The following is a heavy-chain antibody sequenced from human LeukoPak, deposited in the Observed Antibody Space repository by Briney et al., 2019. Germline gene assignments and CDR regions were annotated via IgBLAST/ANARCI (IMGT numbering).Heavy chain of an antibody. J-gene: IGHJ4*02. V-gene: IGHV3-30*02. CDR3: AKDRLWNSFDS. Sequence: GGSLRLSCAASGFTFSSYGMHWVRQAPGKGLEWVAFIRYDGSNKYYADSVKGRFTISRDNSKNTLYLQMNSLKNEDTAVYYCAKDRLWNSFDSWGQGTLVTVSS. D-gene: IGHD1-1*01. CDR1: GFTFSSYG. CDR2: IRYDGSNK.